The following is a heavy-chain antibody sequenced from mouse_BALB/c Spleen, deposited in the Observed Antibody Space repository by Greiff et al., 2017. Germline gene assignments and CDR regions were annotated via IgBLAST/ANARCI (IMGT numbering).Heavy chain of an antibody. J-gene: IGHJ4*01. D-gene: IGHD1-1*01. CDR1: GFTFSSFG. V-gene: IGHV5-17*02. Sequence: DVMLVESGGGLVQPGGSRKLSCAASGFTFSSFGMHWVRQAPEKGLEWVAYISSGSSTIYYADTVKGRFTISRDNPKNTLFLQMTSLRSEDTAMYYCAREGYYYGSSPPMDYWGQGTSVTVSS. CDR2: ISSGSSTI. CDR3: AREGYYYGSSPPMDY.